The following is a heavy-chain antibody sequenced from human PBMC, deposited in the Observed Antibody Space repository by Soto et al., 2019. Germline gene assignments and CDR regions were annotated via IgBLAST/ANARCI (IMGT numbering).Heavy chain of an antibody. D-gene: IGHD3-22*01. CDR3: AREGDYYDSSGYYYGGGFDI. CDR2: ISSSSSYI. Sequence: PGGSLRLSCAASGFTFSSYSMNWVRQAPWKGLEWVSSISSSSSYIYYADSVKGRFTISRDNAKNSLYLQMNSLRAEDTAVYYCAREGDYYDSSGYYYGGGFDIWGQGTMVTVSS. CDR1: GFTFSSYS. J-gene: IGHJ3*02. V-gene: IGHV3-21*01.